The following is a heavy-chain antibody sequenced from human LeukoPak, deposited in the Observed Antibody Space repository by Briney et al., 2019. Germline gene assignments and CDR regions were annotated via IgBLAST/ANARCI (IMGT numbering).Heavy chain of an antibody. CDR2: IYSSGST. CDR1: GGSFSGYY. J-gene: IGHJ4*02. CDR3: ARSRDGYILRDY. D-gene: IGHD5-24*01. Sequence: SETLSLTCAVYGGSFSGYYWSWIRQPPGKRLEWIGYIYSSGSTNYNPSLKSRVSISLDTSKNQFSLKLSSVTAADTAVYFCARSRDGYILRDYWGQGTLVTVSS. V-gene: IGHV4-59*01.